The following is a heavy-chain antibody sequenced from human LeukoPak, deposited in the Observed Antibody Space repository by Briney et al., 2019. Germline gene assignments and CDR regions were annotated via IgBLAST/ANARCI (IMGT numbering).Heavy chain of an antibody. J-gene: IGHJ4*02. D-gene: IGHD1-26*01. CDR3: ARWGSGSYPLTSGFDY. V-gene: IGHV1-8*01. CDR1: GYTFTSYD. Sequence: ASVKVSCKASGYTFTSYDINWVRQATGQGLEWMGWMNPNSGNTGYAQKFQGRVTMTRNTSISTAYMELSSLRSEDTAVYYCARWGSGSYPLTSGFDYWGQGTLVTVSS. CDR2: MNPNSGNT.